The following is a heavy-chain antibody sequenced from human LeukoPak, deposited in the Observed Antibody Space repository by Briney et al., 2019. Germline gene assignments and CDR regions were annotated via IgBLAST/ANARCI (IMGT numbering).Heavy chain of an antibody. CDR3: ARDRRGSGSYYAHFDY. Sequence: GRSLRLSCAASGFTFSNYAMHWVRQAPGKGLEWVAVISYDGSNKYYADSVKGRFTISRDNSKNTLYLQMNSLRAEDTAVYYCARDRRGSGSYYAHFDYWGQGTLVTVSS. CDR2: ISYDGSNK. CDR1: GFTFSNYA. D-gene: IGHD3-10*01. J-gene: IGHJ4*02. V-gene: IGHV3-30-3*01.